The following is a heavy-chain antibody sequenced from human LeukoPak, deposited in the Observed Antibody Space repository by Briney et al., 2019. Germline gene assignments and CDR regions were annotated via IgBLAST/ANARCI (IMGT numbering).Heavy chain of an antibody. V-gene: IGHV4-34*01. CDR1: GGSFIGYY. Sequence: SETLSLTCAVYGGSFIGYYWSWIRQPPGKGLEWIGEINHSGGANYNPSLKSRVTISADTSKSQFSLKLDSVTAADTAVYYCARNASDSGTSYFDYWGQGTLVTVSS. J-gene: IGHJ4*02. CDR3: ARNASDSGTSYFDY. CDR2: INHSGGA. D-gene: IGHD1-26*01.